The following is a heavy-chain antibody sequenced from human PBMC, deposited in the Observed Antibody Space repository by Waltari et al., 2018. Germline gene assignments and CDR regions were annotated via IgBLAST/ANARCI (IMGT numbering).Heavy chain of an antibody. D-gene: IGHD3-3*01. CDR2: IYTGGST. Sequence: VQLQESGPGMVKPSQTLSLTCSVSGGSIPSRNYYWSWIRHSAEKGLPWIGRIYTGGSTRYNPSLESRVTISMDTSQNHFSLRLNSVTAADTAVYYCATSNFYPPFDFWGQGALVIVSS. CDR3: ATSNFYPPFDF. J-gene: IGHJ4*02. CDR1: GGSIPSRNYY. V-gene: IGHV4-61*02.